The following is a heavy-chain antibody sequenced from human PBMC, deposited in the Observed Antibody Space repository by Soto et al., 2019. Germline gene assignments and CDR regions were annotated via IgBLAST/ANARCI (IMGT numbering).Heavy chain of an antibody. V-gene: IGHV1-46*01. CDR1: GYAFTSYY. D-gene: IGHD1-26*01. J-gene: IGHJ4*02. Sequence: QVQLVQSGAEVKKPGASVKVSCKASGYAFTSYYMHWVRQAPGQGLEWMGIINPSDGSTSYSQKFQGRVTMTRDTSTSTVYMELSSLRSDDTAVYYCAGGEELGYWGQGTLVTVSS. CDR3: AGGEELGY. CDR2: INPSDGST.